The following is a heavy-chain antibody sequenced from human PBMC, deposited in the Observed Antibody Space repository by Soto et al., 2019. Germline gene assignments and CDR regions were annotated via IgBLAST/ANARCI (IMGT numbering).Heavy chain of an antibody. CDR2: MSSSGFTT. D-gene: IGHD3-10*01. Sequence: GASLRLSCQASGFTFRRYEMHWVRKAPLKGLEWVAYMSSSGFTTYYADFAEGRFTISRDNAKDSLYLYLISLRVGDTAVYYCARYGTRGDWWGIGTQVTVS. CDR3: ARYGTRGDW. CDR1: GFTFRRYE. V-gene: IGHV3-48*03. J-gene: IGHJ5*01.